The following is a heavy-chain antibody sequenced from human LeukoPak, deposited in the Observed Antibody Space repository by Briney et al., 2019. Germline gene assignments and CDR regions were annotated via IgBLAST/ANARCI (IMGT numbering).Heavy chain of an antibody. Sequence: SETLSLTCTVSGGSISSYYWSWIRQPPGKGLEWIGYIYYSGSTNYNPSLKSRVTISVDTSKNQFSLKLSSVTAADTAVYYCARADWNYGYHFDYWGQGTLVTVSS. CDR2: IYYSGST. D-gene: IGHD1-7*01. J-gene: IGHJ4*02. CDR1: GGSISSYY. V-gene: IGHV4-59*01. CDR3: ARADWNYGYHFDY.